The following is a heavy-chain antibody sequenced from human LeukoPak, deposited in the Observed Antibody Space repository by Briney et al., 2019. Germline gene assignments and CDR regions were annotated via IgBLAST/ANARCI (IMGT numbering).Heavy chain of an antibody. Sequence: PGGSLRLSCAASGFTFSSYWMSWVRQAPGKGLEWVANIKQDGSEKYYVDSVKGRFTISRDNAKNTLYLQMNSLRAEDTAVYYCAKVLTGTEFDYWGQGTLVTVSS. CDR1: GFTFSSYW. J-gene: IGHJ4*02. CDR2: IKQDGSEK. D-gene: IGHD1-1*01. CDR3: AKVLTGTEFDY. V-gene: IGHV3-7*01.